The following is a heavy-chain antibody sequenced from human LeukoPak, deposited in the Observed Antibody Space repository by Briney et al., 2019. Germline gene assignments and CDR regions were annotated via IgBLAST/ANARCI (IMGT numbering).Heavy chain of an antibody. CDR1: GFTFSSYA. D-gene: IGHD3-22*01. V-gene: IGHV3-30-3*01. J-gene: IGHJ4*02. CDR2: ISYDGSNK. Sequence: GGSLRLSCAASGFTFSSYAMHWVRQAPGKGLEWVAVISYDGSNKYYADSVKGRFTISRDNAKNTLYLQMNSLRAEDTAVYYCARVGYDSSGYYDYFDYWGQGTLVTVSS. CDR3: ARVGYDSSGYYDYFDY.